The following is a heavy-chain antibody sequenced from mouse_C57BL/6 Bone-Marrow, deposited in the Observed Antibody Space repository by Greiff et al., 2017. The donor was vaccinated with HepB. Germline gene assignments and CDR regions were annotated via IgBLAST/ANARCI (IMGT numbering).Heavy chain of an antibody. CDR1: GFPLTSYA. Sequence: QVQLQQSGPGLVAPSQSLSITCTVSGFPLTSYAISWVRQPPGKGLEWLGVIWTGGGTNYNSAPKARLSISQDNSKSQVFLKMNSLQTDDTARYYCARHDYDALFAYWGQGTLVTVSA. V-gene: IGHV2-9-1*01. CDR3: ARHDYDALFAY. CDR2: IWTGGGT. D-gene: IGHD2-4*01. J-gene: IGHJ3*01.